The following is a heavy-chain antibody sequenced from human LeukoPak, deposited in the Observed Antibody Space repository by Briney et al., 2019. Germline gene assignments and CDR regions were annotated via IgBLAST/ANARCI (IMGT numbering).Heavy chain of an antibody. J-gene: IGHJ4*02. CDR2: IYYSGST. Sequence: SETLSLTCTVSGGSISSSSYYWGWIRQPPGKGLEWIGSIYYSGSTYYNPSLKSRVTISVDTSKNQFYLKLSSVTAADTAVYYCARLIRKVLYYFDYWGQGTLVTVSS. V-gene: IGHV4-39*01. CDR1: GGSISSSSYY. CDR3: ARLIRKVLYYFDY.